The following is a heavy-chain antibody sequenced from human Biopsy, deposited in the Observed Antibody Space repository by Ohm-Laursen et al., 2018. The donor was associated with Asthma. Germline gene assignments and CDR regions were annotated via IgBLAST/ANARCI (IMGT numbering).Heavy chain of an antibody. CDR1: GFTFDNYT. J-gene: IGHJ6*02. CDR2: ISYDGRNT. V-gene: IGHV3-30*04. D-gene: IGHD2-21*02. Sequence: SLRLSCAAPGFTFDNYTMHWVRQAPGKGLEWVTIISYDGRNTYYADSVEGRFTISRDNSKNALFLQMSSLRPEDTAVYYCARGGLHYYEYYGMDVWGQGTTVTVSS. CDR3: ARGGLHYYEYYGMDV.